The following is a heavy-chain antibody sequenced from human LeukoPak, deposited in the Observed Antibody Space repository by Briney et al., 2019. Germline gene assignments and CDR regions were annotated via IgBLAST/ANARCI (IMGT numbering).Heavy chain of an antibody. CDR2: INEDGSEK. Sequence: GGSLRLSCAASGFIFSTYWMNWVRQAPGKGREWVASINEDGSEKYYVDSVKGRFTISRDNAKNSLYVEMNSLRGEDTAVYYCARCHYGYYAWGQGTLVTVSS. D-gene: IGHD4-17*01. V-gene: IGHV3-7*01. CDR3: ARCHYGYYA. CDR1: GFIFSTYW. J-gene: IGHJ5*02.